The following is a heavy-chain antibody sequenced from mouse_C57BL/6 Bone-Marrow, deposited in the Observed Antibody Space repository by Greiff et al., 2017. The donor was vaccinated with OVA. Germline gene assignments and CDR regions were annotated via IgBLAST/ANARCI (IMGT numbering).Heavy chain of an antibody. J-gene: IGHJ4*01. D-gene: IGHD1-1*01. CDR1: GYTFTSYW. Sequence: QVQLQQPGAELVMPGASVKLSCKASGYTFTSYWMHWVKQRPGQGLEWIGEIDPSDSYTNYNQKFKGKSTLTVDKSSSTAYMQLSSLTSEDSAVYYCARYLRGDYSYAMDYWGQGTSVTVSS. CDR2: IDPSDSYT. V-gene: IGHV1-69*01. CDR3: ARYLRGDYSYAMDY.